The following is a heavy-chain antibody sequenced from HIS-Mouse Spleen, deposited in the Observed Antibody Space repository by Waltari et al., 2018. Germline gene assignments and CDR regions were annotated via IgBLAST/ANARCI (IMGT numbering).Heavy chain of an antibody. CDR2: IYYSGGT. CDR1: GGSISSSSYY. J-gene: IGHJ2*01. D-gene: IGHD6-13*01. V-gene: IGHV4-39*07. Sequence: QLQLQESGPGLVKPSETLSLTCTVPGGSISSSSYYWGWIRQPPGKGLGWIGSIYYSGGTYYNPSLKSRVTISVDTSKNQFSLKLSSVTAADTAVYYCAREIPYSSSWYDWYFDLWGRGTLVTVSS. CDR3: AREIPYSSSWYDWYFDL.